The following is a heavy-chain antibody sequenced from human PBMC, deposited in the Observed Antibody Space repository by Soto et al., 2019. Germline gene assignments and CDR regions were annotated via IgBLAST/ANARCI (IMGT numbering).Heavy chain of an antibody. Sequence: ASVKVSCKASGGTFTGYTMSWVRQAPGQGLEWMGRIIPILGIANYAQKFQGRVTITADKSTSTAYMELSSLRSEDTAVYYCARDQVYYMDVWGKGTTVTVSS. V-gene: IGHV1-69*04. J-gene: IGHJ6*03. CDR3: ARDQVYYMDV. CDR2: IIPILGIA. CDR1: GGTFTGYT.